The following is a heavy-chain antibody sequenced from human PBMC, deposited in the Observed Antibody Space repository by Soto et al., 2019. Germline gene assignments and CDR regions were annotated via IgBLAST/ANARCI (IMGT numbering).Heavy chain of an antibody. CDR2: ISGSGGST. D-gene: IGHD5-18*01. CDR1: GFTFSSYA. Sequence: PGGSLRLSCAASGFTFSSYAMSWVRQAPGKGLEWVSAISGSGGSTYYADSVKGRFTISRDNSKNTLYLQMNSLRAEDTAVYYCAKHRGPRGYSYGSGGMDAWGQGTTVTVSS. CDR3: AKHRGPRGYSYGSGGMDA. V-gene: IGHV3-23*01. J-gene: IGHJ6*02.